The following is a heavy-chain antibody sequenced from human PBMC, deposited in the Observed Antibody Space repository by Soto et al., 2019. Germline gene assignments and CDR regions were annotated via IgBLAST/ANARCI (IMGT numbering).Heavy chain of an antibody. V-gene: IGHV3-48*01. J-gene: IGHJ4*02. D-gene: IGHD2-21*02. CDR1: GFSFSTSH. CDR2: ISSSSSVT. Sequence: QLVESGGGLVQPGGSLRLSCVASGFSFSTSHMNWVRQAPGKGLEWISYISSSSSVTEYADSVKGRFTSSRDNAENSLYLQMNSLSAADTAIYYCARDAWEVTAFLGGLGTLVTVSS. CDR3: ARDAWEVTAFL.